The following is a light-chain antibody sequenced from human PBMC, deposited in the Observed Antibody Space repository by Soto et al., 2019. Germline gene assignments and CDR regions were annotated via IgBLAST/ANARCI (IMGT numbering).Light chain of an antibody. V-gene: IGKV1-9*01. CDR2: ATS. CDR1: QGISSY. Sequence: DIQLTQSPSSLSASVGDRVTITCRARQGISSYLAWYQQKPWKAPKLLISATSTLQSGVPSRVSGSGSWTEFTLTFSSLQPEEFATDYCEQFNSDPWTFGQGAKV. CDR3: EQFNSDPWT. J-gene: IGKJ1*01.